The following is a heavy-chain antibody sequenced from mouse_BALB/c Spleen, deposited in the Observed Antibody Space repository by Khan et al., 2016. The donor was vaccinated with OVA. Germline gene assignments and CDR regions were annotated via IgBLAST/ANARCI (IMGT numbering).Heavy chain of an antibody. Sequence: EVHLVESGGDLVKPGGSLKLSCAASGFTFSTYGMSWVRQAPDKRLEWVATVSTGGSYTYYTDSVKGRFTISSANAKNTLYLQMSGLRSEDTAMFYCTRLAYYYDSEGFAYWGQGTLVTVSA. J-gene: IGHJ3*01. CDR3: TRLAYYYDSEGFAY. CDR2: VSTGGSYT. CDR1: GFTFSTYG. D-gene: IGHD1-1*01. V-gene: IGHV5-6*01.